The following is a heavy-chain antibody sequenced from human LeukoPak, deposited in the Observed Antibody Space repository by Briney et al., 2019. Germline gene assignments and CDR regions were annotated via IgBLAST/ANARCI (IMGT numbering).Heavy chain of an antibody. D-gene: IGHD4-11*01. CDR2: INPNSGGT. V-gene: IGHV1-2*02. J-gene: IGHJ5*02. CDR3: ARDPTTGYSNYLSSTWFDP. Sequence: ASVKVSCKASGYTFTGYYMHWMRQAPGQGLEWMGWINPNSGGTNYAQKFQGRVTMTRDTSISTAYMELSRLRSDDTAVYYCARDPTTGYSNYLSSTWFDPWGQGTLVTVSS. CDR1: GYTFTGYY.